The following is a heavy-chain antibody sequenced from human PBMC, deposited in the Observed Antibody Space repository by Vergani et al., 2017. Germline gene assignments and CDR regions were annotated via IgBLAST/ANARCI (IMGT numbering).Heavy chain of an antibody. J-gene: IGHJ4*02. CDR3: ASRSYCSSTSCYIDY. CDR1: GYSFTSYW. CDR2: IYPGDSDT. V-gene: IGHV5-51*03. D-gene: IGHD2-2*02. Sequence: EVQLVQSGAEVKKPGESLKISCTGSGYSFTSYWIGWVRQMPGKGLEWMGIIYPGDSDTRYSPSFQGQVTISADKSISTAYLQWSSLKASDTAMYYCASRSYCSSTSCYIDYWGQGPLVTVSS.